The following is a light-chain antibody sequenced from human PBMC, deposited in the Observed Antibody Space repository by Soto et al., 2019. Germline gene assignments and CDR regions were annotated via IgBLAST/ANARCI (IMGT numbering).Light chain of an antibody. CDR3: ASFTRIVPVV. Sequence: QSALNQPASVSGSPGQSITISCAGTSSDVGGYNYVSWYQQHPGKVPRLIISDVNKRPSGVSYRFSGAKSGNTASLTISGLQAEHEVDYYWASFTRIVPVVFGGGTKRTVL. J-gene: IGLJ2*01. CDR2: DVN. CDR1: SSDVGGYNY. V-gene: IGLV2-14*03.